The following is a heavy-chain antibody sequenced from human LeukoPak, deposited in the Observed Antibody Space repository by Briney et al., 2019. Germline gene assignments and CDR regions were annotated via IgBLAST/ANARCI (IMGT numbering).Heavy chain of an antibody. D-gene: IGHD5-12*01. CDR1: GYTFTGYY. V-gene: IGHV1-2*02. CDR3: ASADSGYDPNFDY. CDR2: INPNSGGT. Sequence: ASVKVSCKASGYTFTGYYMHWVRQAPGQGLEWMGWINPNSGGTNYAQKFQGRVTMTRDTSISTAHMELSRLRSDDTAVYYCASADSGYDPNFDYWGQGTLVTVSS. J-gene: IGHJ4*02.